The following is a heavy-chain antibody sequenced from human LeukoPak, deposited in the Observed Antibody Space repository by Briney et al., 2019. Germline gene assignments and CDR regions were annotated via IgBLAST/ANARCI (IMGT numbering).Heavy chain of an antibody. CDR3: ARCSYYYYMDV. D-gene: IGHD2-15*01. CDR2: ISSSSSYI. CDR1: GFTFSSYA. V-gene: IGHV3-21*01. J-gene: IGHJ6*03. Sequence: GGSLRLSCAASGFTFSSYAMSWVRQAPGKGLEWVSSISSSSSYIYYADSVKGRFTISRDNAKNSLYLQMNSLRAEDTAVYYCARCSYYYYMDVWGKGTTVTISS.